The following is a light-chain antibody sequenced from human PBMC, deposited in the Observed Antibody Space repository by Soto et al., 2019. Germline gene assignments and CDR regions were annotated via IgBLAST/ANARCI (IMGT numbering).Light chain of an antibody. V-gene: IGKV3-20*01. CDR3: QQYGDSPRS. J-gene: IGKJ1*01. Sequence: EIVLTQSPGTLSLSPGERATLSCRASRSLSSDYLAWYQQKPGQAPRLLFYHVSRRDSGTPDRFSVSGSGTDFTLTITRLEPGDFAVYYCQQYGDSPRSFGQGTKVDIK. CDR1: RSLSSDY. CDR2: HVS.